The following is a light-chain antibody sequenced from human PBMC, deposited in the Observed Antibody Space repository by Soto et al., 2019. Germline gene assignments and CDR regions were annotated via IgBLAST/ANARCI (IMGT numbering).Light chain of an antibody. J-gene: IGKJ1*01. V-gene: IGKV1-39*01. CDR3: QQTFGMFPWT. CDR2: AAS. Sequence: DIPMAQSPSSLSASVGDRITITCRASQNIRDSLNWYQHKPGMAPQLMIFAASNLNSGVPSRFSVSGSGTDFTLTISSLQPEDFATYYCQQTFGMFPWTFGQGTKVEMK. CDR1: QNIRDS.